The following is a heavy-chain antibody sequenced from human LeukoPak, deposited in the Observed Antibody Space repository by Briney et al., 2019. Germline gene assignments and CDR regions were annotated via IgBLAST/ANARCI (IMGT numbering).Heavy chain of an antibody. CDR2: IYHSGST. CDR1: GGSISSGGYY. J-gene: IGHJ4*02. CDR3: ARDLDF. Sequence: KASETLSLTCTVSGGSISSGGYYWSWIRQPPGKGLEWIGYIYHSGSTYYNPSLKSRVTISVVRSKNQFSLNLSSVTAADTAVYYCARDLDFWGQGTLVTVSS. V-gene: IGHV4-30-2*01.